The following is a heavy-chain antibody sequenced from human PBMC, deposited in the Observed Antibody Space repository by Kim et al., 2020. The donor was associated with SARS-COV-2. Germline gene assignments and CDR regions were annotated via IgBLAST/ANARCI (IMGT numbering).Heavy chain of an antibody. CDR2: IDPSDSYT. J-gene: IGHJ6*02. D-gene: IGHD3-22*01. Sequence: GESLKISCKGSGYSFTSYWISWVRQMPGKGLEWMGRIDPSDSYTNYSPSFQGHVTISADESISTAYLQWSSLKASDTAMYYCARLDYYDSSGYYSDYYYYGMDVWGQGTTVTVSS. V-gene: IGHV5-10-1*01. CDR3: ARLDYYDSSGYYSDYYYYGMDV. CDR1: GYSFTSYW.